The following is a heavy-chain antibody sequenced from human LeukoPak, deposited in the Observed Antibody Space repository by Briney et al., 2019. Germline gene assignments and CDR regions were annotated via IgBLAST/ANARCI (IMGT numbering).Heavy chain of an antibody. CDR2: INPSGGST. CDR3: ARVTARGIRYYYYYGMDV. D-gene: IGHD6-6*01. V-gene: IGHV1-46*01. J-gene: IGHJ6*02. CDR1: GYTFTSYY. Sequence: ASVKVSCKASGYTFTSYYMHWVRQAPGQGLEWMGIINPSGGSTSYAQKFQGRVTMTRDTSTSTVYMEPSSLRSEDTAVYYCARVTARGIRYYYYYGMDVWGQGTTVTVSS.